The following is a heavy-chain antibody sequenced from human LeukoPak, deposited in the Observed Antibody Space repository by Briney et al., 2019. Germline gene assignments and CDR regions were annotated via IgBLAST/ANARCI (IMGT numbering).Heavy chain of an antibody. D-gene: IGHD3-3*01. CDR2: IYYSGST. J-gene: IGHJ4*02. V-gene: IGHV4-59*01. CDR3: ARVYDGYFDY. Sequence: SETLSLTCTVSGGSISNYYWSWIRQPPGKGLEWIGYIYYSGSTNYNPSLKSRVTISVDTSKNQFSLKLSSVTAADTAVYYCARVYDGYFDYWGQGTLVTVSS. CDR1: GGSISNYY.